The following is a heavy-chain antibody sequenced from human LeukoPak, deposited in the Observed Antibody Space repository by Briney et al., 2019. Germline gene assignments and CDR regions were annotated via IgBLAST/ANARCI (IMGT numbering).Heavy chain of an antibody. CDR1: GGSISSYY. J-gene: IGHJ6*03. D-gene: IGHD2/OR15-2a*01. Sequence: SETLSLTCTVSGGSISSYYWSWIRQPPGKGLEWIGYIYYSGSTNYNPSLKSRVTISVDTSKNQFSLKLSSVTAADTAVYYCARGNSVTTFYYMDVWGKGTTVTVSS. CDR2: IYYSGST. V-gene: IGHV4-59*01. CDR3: ARGNSVTTFYYMDV.